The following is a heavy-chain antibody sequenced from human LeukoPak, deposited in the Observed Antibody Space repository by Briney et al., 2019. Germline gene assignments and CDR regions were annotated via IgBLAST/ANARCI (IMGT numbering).Heavy chain of an antibody. D-gene: IGHD3-22*01. Sequence: SETLSLTCTVSGGSISSYYWSWLRQPAGKGLEGIGRIYTSGSTNYNPSLTSRGTMSVDTSKNQFSLKLSSVTAADTAVYYCARDKFPEWDYYDSSGYHDAFDIWGQGTMVTVSS. CDR1: GGSISSYY. CDR3: ARDKFPEWDYYDSSGYHDAFDI. V-gene: IGHV4-4*07. CDR2: IYTSGST. J-gene: IGHJ3*02.